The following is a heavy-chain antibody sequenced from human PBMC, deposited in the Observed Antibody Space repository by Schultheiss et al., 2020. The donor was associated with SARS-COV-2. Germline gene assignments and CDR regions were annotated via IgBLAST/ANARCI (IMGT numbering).Heavy chain of an antibody. CDR2: IWYDGSNK. V-gene: IGHV3-33*01. CDR1: GFTFSSYG. J-gene: IGHJ6*02. D-gene: IGHD3-22*01. CDR3: ASGYYYDSSGYYVAPIGYYYGMDV. Sequence: GGSLRLSCAASGFTFSSYGMHWVRQAPGKGLEWVAVIWYDGSNKYYADSVKGRFTISRDNSKNTLYLQMNSLRVDDTAVYYCASGYYYDSSGYYVAPIGYYYGMDVWGQGTTVTVSS.